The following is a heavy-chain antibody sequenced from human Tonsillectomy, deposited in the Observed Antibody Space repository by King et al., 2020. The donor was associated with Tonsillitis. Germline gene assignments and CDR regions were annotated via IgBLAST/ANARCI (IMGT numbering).Heavy chain of an antibody. Sequence: QLQESGPGLVKPSQTLPLTCTVSGGSISSGGYYWSWIRQHPGKGLEWIGYISYSGSAYFNPSLKSRVTISLDTSKNQFSLKLSSVTAADTAVYYCAGTAPPYYYYYMDVWGKGTTVTVSS. J-gene: IGHJ6*03. CDR2: ISYSGSA. CDR1: GGSISSGGYY. D-gene: IGHD1-1*01. CDR3: AGTAPPYYYYYMDV. V-gene: IGHV4-31*03.